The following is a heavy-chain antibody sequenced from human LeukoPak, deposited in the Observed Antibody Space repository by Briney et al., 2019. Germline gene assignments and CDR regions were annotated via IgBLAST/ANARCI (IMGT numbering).Heavy chain of an antibody. J-gene: IGHJ4*02. CDR1: GYTFSNYY. Sequence: ASVKVSCKASGYTFSNYYMHWVRQAPGQGLEWMGTINPSGGSTNYAQKFQGRVTVTRDTSTSTVYMELSSLRSEDTAVYYCARAFSYGLGYWGQGTLVTVSS. CDR2: INPSGGST. CDR3: ARAFSYGLGY. V-gene: IGHV1-46*01. D-gene: IGHD2/OR15-2a*01.